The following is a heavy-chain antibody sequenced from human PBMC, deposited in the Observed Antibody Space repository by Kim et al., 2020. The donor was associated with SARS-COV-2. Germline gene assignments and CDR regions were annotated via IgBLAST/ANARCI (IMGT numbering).Heavy chain of an antibody. CDR3: AIVPISNVVTRD. Sequence: YYAAYVKCRLTISNDNAKNSLFLQMNRLRDEDTAVYYCAIVPISNVVTRDWGQGTLVTVAS. D-gene: IGHD2-21*02. V-gene: IGHV3-48*02. J-gene: IGHJ4*02.